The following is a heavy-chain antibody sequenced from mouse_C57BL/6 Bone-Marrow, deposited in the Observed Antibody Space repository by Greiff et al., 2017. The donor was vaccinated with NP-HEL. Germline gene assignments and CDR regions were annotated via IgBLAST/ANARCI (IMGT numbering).Heavy chain of an antibody. CDR3: ARWDYYGSSPVYY. J-gene: IGHJ2*01. Sequence: QVQLQQPGAELVRPGTSVKLSCKASGYTFTSYWMHWVKQRPGQGLEWIGVIDPSDSYTNYPQKFKGKATLTVDTSSSTAYMQLSSRTAEYTAGYYCARWDYYGSSPVYYWGQGTTRTVTS. V-gene: IGHV1-59*01. CDR2: IDPSDSYT. D-gene: IGHD1-1*01. CDR1: GYTFTSYW.